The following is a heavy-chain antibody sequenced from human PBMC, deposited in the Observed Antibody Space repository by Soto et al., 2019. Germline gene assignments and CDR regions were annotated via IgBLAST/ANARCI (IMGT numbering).Heavy chain of an antibody. D-gene: IGHD3-10*01. V-gene: IGHV2-5*02. CDR1: GFSLSTSGVG. CDR2: IYWDDDK. Sequence: QITLKESGPTLVKPTQTLTLTCTFSGFSLSTSGVGVGWIRQPPGKALEWLALIYWDDDKRYSPSLKSRLTITKDTSKNQLVLTMTNMDPVDTATYYCAHRPPSLWFGDNWFDPWGQGTLVTVSS. J-gene: IGHJ5*02. CDR3: AHRPPSLWFGDNWFDP.